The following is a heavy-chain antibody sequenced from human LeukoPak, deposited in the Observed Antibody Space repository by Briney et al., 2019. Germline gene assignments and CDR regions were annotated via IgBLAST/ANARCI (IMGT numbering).Heavy chain of an antibody. CDR3: ARGGVAVAGPNYYYMDV. Sequence: ASVKVSCKASGGTFSSYAISWVRQAPGQGLEWMGGIIPIFGTANYAQKFQGRVTITADKSTSTAYMELSSLRSEDTAVYYCARGGVAVAGPNYYYMDVWGKGTTVTVSS. J-gene: IGHJ6*03. CDR1: GGTFSSYA. D-gene: IGHD6-19*01. V-gene: IGHV1-69*06. CDR2: IIPIFGTA.